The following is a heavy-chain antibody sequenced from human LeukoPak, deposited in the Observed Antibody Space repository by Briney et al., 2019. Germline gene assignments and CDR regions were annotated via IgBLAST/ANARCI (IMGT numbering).Heavy chain of an antibody. CDR1: GYTFTGYY. J-gene: IGHJ4*02. V-gene: IGHV1-2*02. CDR3: SRRMAVAATFDY. CDR2: ISPDNGDT. D-gene: IGHD6-19*01. Sequence: GASVKVSCKTSGYTFTGYYIHWVRQAPGQGLEWMGWISPDNGDTNYAQKFQGRVTMTRDTSISTAYMELSRLKYDDTAVYYGSRRMAVAATFDYWGQGTLVTVSS.